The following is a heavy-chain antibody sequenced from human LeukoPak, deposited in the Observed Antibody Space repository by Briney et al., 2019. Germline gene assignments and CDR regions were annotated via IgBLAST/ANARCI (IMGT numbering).Heavy chain of an antibody. D-gene: IGHD3-22*01. J-gene: IGHJ3*02. Sequence: GGSLRLSCAASGFTVSSNYMSWVRQAPGKGLEWVSVIYSGGSTYYADSVKGRFTISRDNSKNTLYLQMNSLRAEDTAVYYCARLSQDVSRGRYLFAFEIWGQGTMVTVSS. V-gene: IGHV3-53*01. CDR3: ARLSQDVSRGRYLFAFEI. CDR2: IYSGGST. CDR1: GFTVSSNY.